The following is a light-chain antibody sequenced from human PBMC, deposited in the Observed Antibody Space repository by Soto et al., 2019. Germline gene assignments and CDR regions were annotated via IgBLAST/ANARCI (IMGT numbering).Light chain of an antibody. CDR1: QSVASNY. J-gene: IGKJ4*01. V-gene: IGKV3-20*01. CDR2: DAS. CDR3: QQYDSLPLT. Sequence: EIVLTQSPGTLSLSPGERATLSCRASQSVASNYLGWYQQTPGQAPRVLIFDASIRATGIPGRFSACGSGSDFTLTISSLEPDDFAVYYCQQYDSLPLTFGGGTKVEI.